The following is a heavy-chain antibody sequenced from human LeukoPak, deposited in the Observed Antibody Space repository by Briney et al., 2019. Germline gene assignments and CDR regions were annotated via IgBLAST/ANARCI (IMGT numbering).Heavy chain of an antibody. V-gene: IGHV3-30*03. CDR1: GFTFSSYG. Sequence: PGGSLRLSCAASGFTFSSYGMHWVRQAPGKGLEWVAVISYDGSNRYYADSVKGRFTIPRDNSKNTLYLQMNSLRAEDTAVYYCARGSPPYFDYWGQGTLVTVSS. J-gene: IGHJ4*02. CDR3: ARGSPPYFDY. CDR2: ISYDGSNR.